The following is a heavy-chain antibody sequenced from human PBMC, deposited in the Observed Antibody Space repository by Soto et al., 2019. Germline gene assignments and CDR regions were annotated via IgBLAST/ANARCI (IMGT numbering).Heavy chain of an antibody. Sequence: SETLSLTCTVSGGSVSSGSYYWSWIRQPPGKGLEWIGYIYYRGSTNYNPSLKSRVTISVDTSKNQFSLKLSYVTAADTAVYYCASAVSVDYYYYGMDVWGQGTTVT. CDR2: IYYRGST. CDR3: ASAVSVDYYYYGMDV. CDR1: GGSVSSGSYY. J-gene: IGHJ6*02. D-gene: IGHD1-20*01. V-gene: IGHV4-61*01.